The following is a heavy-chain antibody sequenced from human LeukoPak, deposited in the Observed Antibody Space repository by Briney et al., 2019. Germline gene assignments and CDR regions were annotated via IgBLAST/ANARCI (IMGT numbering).Heavy chain of an antibody. D-gene: IGHD3-9*01. Sequence: RTSETLSLTCTVSGASIANYFLTWIRQPPGKGLEWIGYIFYSGSTDYNPSLKSRVTMSVDTSKNQFSLKLSSVTTADTAVYYCATGRYDILTGYSNYYFDSWGQGTLVTVSS. J-gene: IGHJ4*02. CDR3: ATGRYDILTGYSNYYFDS. V-gene: IGHV4-59*01. CDR1: GASIANYF. CDR2: IFYSGST.